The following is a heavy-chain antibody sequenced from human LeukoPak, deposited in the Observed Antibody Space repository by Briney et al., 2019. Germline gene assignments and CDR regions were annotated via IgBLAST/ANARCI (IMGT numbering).Heavy chain of an antibody. CDR3: ARDKRGHSYSSVDS. V-gene: IGHV3-21*05. CDR2: IRNSKSFI. D-gene: IGHD5-18*01. Sequence: GGSLRLSCAASGFTFSTYRFNWVRQAPGKGLEWVSYIRNSKSFIYYTDSVKGRFTISRDNAKSSLFLQMNSLIADDTAVYYCARDKRGHSYSSVDSWGQGTLVTVSS. CDR1: GFTFSTYR. J-gene: IGHJ5*01.